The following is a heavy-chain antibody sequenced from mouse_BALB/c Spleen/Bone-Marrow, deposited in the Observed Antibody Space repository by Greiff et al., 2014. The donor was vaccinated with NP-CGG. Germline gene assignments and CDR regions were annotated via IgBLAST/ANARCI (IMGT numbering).Heavy chain of an antibody. CDR2: INPYNGGT. D-gene: IGHD2-4*01. CDR1: GYSFTDYT. Sequence: DVKLVESGPELVKPGASMKISCKASGYSFTDYTMNWVKQSHGKNLEWIGLINPYNGGTDYSQKFKGKATLTVDKSSSTAYMELLSLTSEDSAVYYCARGATMITTGDAMDYWGQGTSVTVSS. CDR3: ARGATMITTGDAMDY. J-gene: IGHJ4*01. V-gene: IGHV1-18*01.